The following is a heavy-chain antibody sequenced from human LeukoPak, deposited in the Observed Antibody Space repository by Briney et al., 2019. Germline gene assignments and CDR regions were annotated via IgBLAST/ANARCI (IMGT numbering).Heavy chain of an antibody. CDR2: ISSSGSTI. V-gene: IGHV3-48*03. CDR1: GFTFSSYE. Sequence: GGSLRLSCAASGFTFSSYEMNWVRQAPGKGLEWVSYISSSGSTIYYADSVKGRFTISRDNAKNSLYLQMNSLRAEDTAVYYCARDQAIVVVVSGGPNWFDPWGQGTLVTVSS. D-gene: IGHD2-2*01. CDR3: ARDQAIVVVVSGGPNWFDP. J-gene: IGHJ5*02.